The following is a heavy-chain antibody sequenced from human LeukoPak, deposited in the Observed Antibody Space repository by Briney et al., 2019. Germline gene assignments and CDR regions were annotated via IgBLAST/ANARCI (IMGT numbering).Heavy chain of an antibody. J-gene: IGHJ4*02. CDR1: GFTFDDYA. Sequence: GGSLRLSCAASGFTFDDYATHWIRHAPGKGLEWVSGISWNSGSIGYADSVKGRFTISRDNAKNSLYLQMNSLRAEDTALYYCAKAGSTYSSSWFDYWGQGTLVTVSS. CDR2: ISWNSGSI. CDR3: AKAGSTYSSSWFDY. D-gene: IGHD6-13*01. V-gene: IGHV3-9*01.